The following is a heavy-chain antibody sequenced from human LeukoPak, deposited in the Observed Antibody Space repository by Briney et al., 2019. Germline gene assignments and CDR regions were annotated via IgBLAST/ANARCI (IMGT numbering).Heavy chain of an antibody. V-gene: IGHV5-10-1*01. CDR3: AAGNYGDDY. CDR1: GFTFSNAW. D-gene: IGHD4-17*01. Sequence: PGGSLRLSCAASGFTFSNAWIGWVRQMPGKGLEWMGRIDPSDSYTNYSPSFQGHVTISADKSISTAYLQWSSLKASDTAMYYCAAGNYGDDYWGQGTLVTVSS. CDR2: IDPSDSYT. J-gene: IGHJ4*02.